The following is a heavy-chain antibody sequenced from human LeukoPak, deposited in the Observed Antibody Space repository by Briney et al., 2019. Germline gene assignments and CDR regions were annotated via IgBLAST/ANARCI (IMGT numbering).Heavy chain of an antibody. D-gene: IGHD1-26*01. CDR3: ARGSSGNYGPSDY. J-gene: IGHJ4*02. Sequence: PSETLSLTCTVSGGSISSYYWSWIQQPPGKGLEWIGYIYYSGSTNYNASLKSRVTISVDTSKNQFSLKLSSVTAADTAVYYCARGSSGNYGPSDYWGQGTLVTVSS. CDR2: IYYSGST. V-gene: IGHV4-59*01. CDR1: GGSISSYY.